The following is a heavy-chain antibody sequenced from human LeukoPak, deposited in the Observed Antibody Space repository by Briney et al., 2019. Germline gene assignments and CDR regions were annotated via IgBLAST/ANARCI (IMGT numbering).Heavy chain of an antibody. V-gene: IGHV3-23*01. CDR3: ARQPDDFSGWNNGQDFFDY. CDR2: ISGRGGST. CDR1: GFSVTNNY. Sequence: GGSLRLSCAVSGFSVTNNYMSWVRQAPGKGLEWVSGISGRGGSTYYADSVKGRFTTSRDNSKNTLYLQMNSLRAEDTAVYYCARQPDDFSGWNNGQDFFDYWGQGTLVTVSS. J-gene: IGHJ4*02. D-gene: IGHD6-19*01.